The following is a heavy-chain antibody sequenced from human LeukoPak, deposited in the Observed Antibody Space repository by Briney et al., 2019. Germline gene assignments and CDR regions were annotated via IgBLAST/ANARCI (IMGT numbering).Heavy chain of an antibody. CDR2: MNPSSGNT. D-gene: IGHD3-10*02. CDR3: ARGPVEAVFGVSTED. J-gene: IGHJ6*02. V-gene: IGHV1-8*01. Sequence: ASVKVSCKASGYTFTSYDINWVRQATGQGLEWMGWMNPSSGNTGYAQKFQGRVSMTRDTSISTAYMELCSLRSEDTTVYYCARGPVEAVFGVSTEDWGQGTTVTVSS. CDR1: GYTFTSYD.